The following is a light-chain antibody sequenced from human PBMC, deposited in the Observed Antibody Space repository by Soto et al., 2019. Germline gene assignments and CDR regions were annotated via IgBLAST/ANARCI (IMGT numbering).Light chain of an antibody. V-gene: IGKV3-15*01. CDR3: QHYSTWLWT. CDR1: QSVRSK. Sequence: EIVMTQSPATLSVSPGERATLSCRASQSVRSKLAWYQQKPGKDPRLLIYGPPTRATGIPARFSGSGSGTEFTLTISSLQSEDFAVYYCQHYSTWLWTFGQGTKVEIK. CDR2: GPP. J-gene: IGKJ1*01.